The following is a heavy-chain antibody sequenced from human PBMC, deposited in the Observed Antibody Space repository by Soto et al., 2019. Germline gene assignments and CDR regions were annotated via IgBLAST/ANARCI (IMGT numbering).Heavy chain of an antibody. J-gene: IGHJ4*02. CDR3: AKVRGEAYFDY. D-gene: IGHD3-10*01. CDR2: IYYSGST. V-gene: IGHV4-59*01. CDR1: GGSISSYY. Sequence: PSETLSLTCTVSGGSISSYYWSWIRQPPGKGLEWIGYIYYSGSTHYNPSLKSRVTISGDTSKNQFSLKLSSVTAADTAVYYWAKVRGEAYFDYWGQGTLVTVSS.